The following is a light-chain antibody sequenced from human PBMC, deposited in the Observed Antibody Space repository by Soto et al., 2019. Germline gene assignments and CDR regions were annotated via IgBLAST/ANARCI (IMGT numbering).Light chain of an antibody. J-gene: IGKJ4*01. CDR2: GAS. V-gene: IGKV3-15*01. CDR3: QQFNTWPPVT. CDR1: QSISRN. Sequence: EIVMTQSPATLSVSPGERATLSCRASQSISRNLAWYQQKPGQAPRLLIYGASIRATGIPARFSGSGSGTEFTLTISSLQSEDFAVYYCQQFNTWPPVTFGGGTKVEIK.